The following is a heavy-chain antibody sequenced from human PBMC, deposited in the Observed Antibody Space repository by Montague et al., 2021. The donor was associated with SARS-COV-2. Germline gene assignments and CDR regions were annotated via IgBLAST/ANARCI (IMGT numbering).Heavy chain of an antibody. CDR2: AYHNGRT. Sequence: SETLSLTCSVSGGSIGTNYWSWIRQPPGGGLEWIGYAYHNGRTNYNPSLRGRVTMSPDTSKNQFSLNVTSVTAADTAVYHCARSRFVVVPAAMSFGHSYFDPWGQGRLVTVSS. CDR1: GGSIGTNY. V-gene: IGHV4-59*01. CDR3: ARSRFVVVPAAMSFGHSYFDP. D-gene: IGHD2-2*01. J-gene: IGHJ5*02.